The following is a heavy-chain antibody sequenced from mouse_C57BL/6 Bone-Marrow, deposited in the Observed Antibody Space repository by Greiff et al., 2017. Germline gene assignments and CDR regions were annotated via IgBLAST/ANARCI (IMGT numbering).Heavy chain of an antibody. CDR3: ARGVWLGFAY. CDR2: IHPNSGST. J-gene: IGHJ3*01. CDR1: GYTFTSYW. V-gene: IGHV1-64*01. Sequence: VQLQQPGAELVKPGASVKLSCKASGYTFTSYWMHWVKPRPGQGLEWIGMIHPNSGSTNYNETFKSKATLTVEKSSSTAYMQLSSLTSEDSAVYYCARGVWLGFAYWGQGTLVTVSA. D-gene: IGHD2-10*02.